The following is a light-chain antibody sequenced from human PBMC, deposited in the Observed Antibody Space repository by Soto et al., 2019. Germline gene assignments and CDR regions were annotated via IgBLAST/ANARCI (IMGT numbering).Light chain of an antibody. CDR2: GNS. Sequence: QCVLTQPPSLSGAPGQRVTISCTGSSSNVGAGYDVHWYQQLPGTAPKLLIYGNSNRPSGVPDRFSGSKSGTSASLAITGLQAEDEADYYCQSYDSSLSGSAYVFGTGTKVNVL. CDR3: QSYDSSLSGSAYV. V-gene: IGLV1-40*01. CDR1: SSNVGAGYD. J-gene: IGLJ1*01.